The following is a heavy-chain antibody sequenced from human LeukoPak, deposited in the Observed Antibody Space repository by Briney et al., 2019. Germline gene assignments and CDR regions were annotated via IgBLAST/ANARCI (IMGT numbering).Heavy chain of an antibody. D-gene: IGHD6-13*01. Sequence: GGSLRLSCAASGFTVSSNYMSWVRQAPGKGLGWVSVIYGGGSTYYVDSVKGRFTISRDNSKNTLYLQMNSLRVEDTAVYYCAGAGSSWYFSFKYSAQGTLVTVSS. V-gene: IGHV3-66*01. CDR3: AGAGSSWYFSFKY. J-gene: IGHJ4*02. CDR2: IYGGGST. CDR1: GFTVSSNY.